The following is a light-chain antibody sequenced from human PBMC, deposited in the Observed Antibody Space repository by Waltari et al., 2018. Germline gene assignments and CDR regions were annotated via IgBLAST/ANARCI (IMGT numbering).Light chain of an antibody. CDR3: QQYKQWPRT. Sequence: EIVLTQSPGTLSVSPGEKATLSCRASQSIDGNLAWYQQKPGQAPRLLIYDASTRATGIPARFSGSGSGTEFTFTISSLQSEDFALYYCQQYKQWPRTFGQGTKAEIK. V-gene: IGKV3-15*01. CDR1: QSIDGN. J-gene: IGKJ1*01. CDR2: DAS.